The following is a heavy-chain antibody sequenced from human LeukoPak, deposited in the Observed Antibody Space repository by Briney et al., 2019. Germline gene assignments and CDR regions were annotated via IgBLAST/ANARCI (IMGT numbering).Heavy chain of an antibody. J-gene: IGHJ4*02. CDR2: INHSGST. Sequence: PSETLSLTCAVYGGSFSGYYWSWIRQPPGEGLEWIGEINHSGSTNYNPSLRSRVTISVDTSKNQFSLKLSSVTAADTAVYYCARVRTQGAMVRGVRYFDYWGQGTLVTVSS. V-gene: IGHV4-34*01. CDR1: GGSFSGYY. CDR3: ARVRTQGAMVRGVRYFDY. D-gene: IGHD3-10*01.